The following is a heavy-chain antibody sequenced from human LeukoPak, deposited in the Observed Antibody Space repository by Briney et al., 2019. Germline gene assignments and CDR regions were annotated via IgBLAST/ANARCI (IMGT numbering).Heavy chain of an antibody. J-gene: IGHJ2*01. CDR3: ARDRRFLEWLMTPYWYFDL. CDR1: GSPISSGYY. Sequence: SETLSLTCSVSGSPISSGYYWGWIRQPPGKGLEWIGSMYHSGTTYHNPSLKSRITMSVDTSKNQFSLKLNSVTAADTAVYYCARDRRFLEWLMTPYWYFDLWGRGTLVAVSS. D-gene: IGHD3-3*01. V-gene: IGHV4-38-2*02. CDR2: MYHSGTT.